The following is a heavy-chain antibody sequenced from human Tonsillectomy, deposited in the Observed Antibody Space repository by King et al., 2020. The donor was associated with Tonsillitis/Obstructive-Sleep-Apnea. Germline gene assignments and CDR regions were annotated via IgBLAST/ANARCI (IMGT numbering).Heavy chain of an antibody. V-gene: IGHV5-51*03. CDR2: IYAGDSDT. Sequence: QLVQSGAEVKKPGESVKISCKGSGYKFSTYWIGWVRQMPGKGLEWVGIIYAGDSDTRYSPSFQGQVTISADKSISTAYLQWSSLKASDTAMYYCALWTTVTTLGAFDIWGQGTMVTVSS. J-gene: IGHJ3*02. CDR3: ALWTTVTTLGAFDI. D-gene: IGHD4-17*01. CDR1: GYKFSTYW.